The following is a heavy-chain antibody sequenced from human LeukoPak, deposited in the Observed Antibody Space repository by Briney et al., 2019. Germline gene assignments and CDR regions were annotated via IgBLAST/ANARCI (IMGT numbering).Heavy chain of an antibody. CDR1: GGTFSSYA. D-gene: IGHD2-2*01. J-gene: IGHJ4*02. CDR2: IIPIFGTA. V-gene: IGHV1-69*05. CDR3: ASQEVVPGVGYFDY. Sequence: SVKVSCKASGGTFSSYAISWVRQGPGQGLEWMGGIIPIFGTANYAQKFQGRVTITTNESTSTAYMELSSLRSEDTAVYYCASQEVVPGVGYFDYWGQGTLVTVSS.